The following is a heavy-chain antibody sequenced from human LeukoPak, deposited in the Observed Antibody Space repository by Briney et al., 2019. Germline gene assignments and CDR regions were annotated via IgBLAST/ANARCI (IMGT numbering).Heavy chain of an antibody. CDR1: GFTFSSYG. J-gene: IGHJ6*03. CDR2: IRYDGSNK. D-gene: IGHD6-13*01. CDR3: AKDGSSWYPRYYMDV. V-gene: IGHV3-30*02. Sequence: GGSLRLSCAASGFTFSSYGMHWVRQAPGKGLEWVAFIRYDGSNKYYADSVKGRFTISRDNSKNTLYLQMNSLRAEDTAVCYCAKDGSSWYPRYYMDVWGKGTTVTISS.